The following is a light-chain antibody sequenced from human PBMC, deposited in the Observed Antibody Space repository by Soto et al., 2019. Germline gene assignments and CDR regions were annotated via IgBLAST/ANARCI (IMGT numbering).Light chain of an antibody. CDR2: DAS. J-gene: IGKJ2*01. CDR1: QSVSSY. Sequence: EIVLTQSPATLSLSPGERATLSCRASQSVSSYLAWYQQKPGQAPRPLIYDASSRATGIPARFSGSGSGTDFTLTISSLEPEDFAVYYCQQRSNFYTFGQGTKLEIK. V-gene: IGKV3-11*01. CDR3: QQRSNFYT.